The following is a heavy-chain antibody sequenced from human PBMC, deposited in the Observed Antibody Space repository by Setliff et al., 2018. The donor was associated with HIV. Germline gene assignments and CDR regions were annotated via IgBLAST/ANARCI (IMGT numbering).Heavy chain of an antibody. D-gene: IGHD3-22*01. Sequence: SVKVSCKASGGTFRSYSINWVRQAPGQGLEWMGTIIPFIDATHYAQSFQGRLTITADESSNTAYMELSSLRSEDTALYYCARVDPYSSGFYGYWGQGTLVTVSS. CDR2: IIPFIDAT. CDR3: ARVDPYSSGFYGY. CDR1: GGTFRSYS. J-gene: IGHJ4*02. V-gene: IGHV1-69*11.